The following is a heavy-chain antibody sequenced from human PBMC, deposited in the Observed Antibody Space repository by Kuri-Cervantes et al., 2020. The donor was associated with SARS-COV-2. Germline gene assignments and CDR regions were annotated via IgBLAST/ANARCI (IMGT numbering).Heavy chain of an antibody. V-gene: IGHV4-39*01. CDR2: IYYDGRT. CDR1: GGSISSGGYY. J-gene: IGHJ4*02. CDR3: ARHDY. Sequence: GSLRLSCTVSGGSISSGGYYWGWIRQPPGKGLGFIGAIYYDGRTYYNTSLKSRVTISVDTSKNQFSLKLSSVTAADTAVYYCARHDYWGQGTLVTVSS.